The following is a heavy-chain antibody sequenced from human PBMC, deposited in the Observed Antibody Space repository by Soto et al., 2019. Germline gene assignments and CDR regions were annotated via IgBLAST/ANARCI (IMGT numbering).Heavy chain of an antibody. CDR2: IYYSGSI. V-gene: IGHV4-59*01. Sequence: QVQLQESGPGLVKPSETLSLTCTVSGDSISSLYWSWIRHPPVKGLEWIGYIYYSGSINYNPSLKSRVTISVDPSKNQFSLRLSSVTAADTAVYYCAKSRWDTSGWQTDYWGQGTLVTVSS. CDR3: AKSRWDTSGWQTDY. D-gene: IGHD6-19*01. CDR1: GDSISSLY. J-gene: IGHJ4*02.